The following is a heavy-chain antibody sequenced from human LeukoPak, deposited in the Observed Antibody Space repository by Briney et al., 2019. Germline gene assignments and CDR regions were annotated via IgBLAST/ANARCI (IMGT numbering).Heavy chain of an antibody. CDR1: GFTFSSSW. D-gene: IGHD3-16*01. Sequence: GGSLRLSCAVSGFTFSSSWMHWVRQAPGRGLVWVSRISSDGSDIFYADSVKGRFTSSRDNAKNSLYLQMNSLRAEDTALYHCARKNLGGGAFDIWGQGTMVTVSS. V-gene: IGHV3-74*01. CDR3: ARKNLGGGAFDI. CDR2: ISSDGSDI. J-gene: IGHJ3*02.